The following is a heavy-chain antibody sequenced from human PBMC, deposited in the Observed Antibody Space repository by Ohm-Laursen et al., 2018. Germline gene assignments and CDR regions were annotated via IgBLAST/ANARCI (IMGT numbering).Heavy chain of an antibody. D-gene: IGHD6-19*01. J-gene: IGHJ4*02. CDR1: GFTFSKYA. V-gene: IGHV3-53*01. CDR2: IYSGGST. Sequence: SLRLSCAASGFTFSKYAMSWVRQAPGKGLEWVSVIYSGGSTYYADSVKGRFTISRDNSKNTLYLQMNSLRAEDTAVYYCARSPPYSSGWYYFDYWGQGTLVTVSS. CDR3: ARSPPYSSGWYYFDY.